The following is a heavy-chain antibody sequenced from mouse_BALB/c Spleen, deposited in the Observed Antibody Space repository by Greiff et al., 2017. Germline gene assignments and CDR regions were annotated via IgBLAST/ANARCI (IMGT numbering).Heavy chain of an antibody. V-gene: IGHV1-5*01. CDR1: GYSFTSYW. Sequence: VQLKQSGTVLARPGASVKMSCKASGYSFTSYWMHWVKQRPGQGLEWIGAIYPGNSDTSYNQKFKGKAKLTAVTSASTAYMELSSLTNEDSAVYYCTDGNYGWYFDVWGAGTTVTVSS. D-gene: IGHD2-1*01. CDR3: TDGNYGWYFDV. CDR2: IYPGNSDT. J-gene: IGHJ1*01.